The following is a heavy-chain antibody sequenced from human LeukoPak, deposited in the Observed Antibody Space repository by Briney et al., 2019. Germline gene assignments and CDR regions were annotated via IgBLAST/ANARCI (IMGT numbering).Heavy chain of an antibody. Sequence: RASVKVSCKASGYTFTGYYMHWVRQAPGQGLEWMGWINPNSGGTNYAQKFQGRVTMTRDTSISTAYMELSRLRSDDTAVYYCARVRNWNSRSTIHYWGQGTLVTVSS. D-gene: IGHD1-7*01. CDR2: INPNSGGT. J-gene: IGHJ4*02. CDR3: ARVRNWNSRSTIHY. V-gene: IGHV1-2*02. CDR1: GYTFTGYY.